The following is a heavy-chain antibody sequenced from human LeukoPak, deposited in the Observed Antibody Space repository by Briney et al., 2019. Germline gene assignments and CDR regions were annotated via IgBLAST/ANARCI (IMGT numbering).Heavy chain of an antibody. V-gene: IGHV3-74*01. CDR3: AREGECAGGTCSDPSRELDV. Sequence: GGSLRLSCAVSGFIFRRYWMHWVRQVPGKGLVWVSRIKSDGRTTRYADAVKGRFTISRDNAKNTLYLQVNSLRAEDTAIYYCAREGECAGGTCSDPSRELDVWGQGTLVTVSS. CDR1: GFIFRRYW. J-gene: IGHJ4*02. D-gene: IGHD2-15*01. CDR2: IKSDGRTT.